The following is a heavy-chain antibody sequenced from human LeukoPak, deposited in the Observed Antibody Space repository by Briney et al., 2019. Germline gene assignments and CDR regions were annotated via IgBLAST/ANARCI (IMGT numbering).Heavy chain of an antibody. CDR3: AREVAVACINWFDP. J-gene: IGHJ5*02. CDR1: GYTFTGYY. V-gene: IGHV1-2*04. CDR2: INPNSGGT. Sequence: ASVKVSCKASGYTFTGYYTHWVRQAPGQGLEWMGWINPNSGGTDYAQKFQGWVTMTRDTSISTAYMELSRLRSDDTAVYYCAREVAVACINWFDPWGQGTLVTVSS. D-gene: IGHD6-19*01.